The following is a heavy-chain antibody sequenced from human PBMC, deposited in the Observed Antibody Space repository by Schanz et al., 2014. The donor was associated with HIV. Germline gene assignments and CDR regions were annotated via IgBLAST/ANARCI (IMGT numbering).Heavy chain of an antibody. Sequence: QVQLVESGGGVVQPGGSLRLSCAASGFTFSSYGMHWVRQAPGKGLEWVAGISYDGSNKYYADSVKGRFTISRDNSKNTRYVQMTSLRAEDTAVYYCAKDRISGTTGVRCYYYGMDVWGQGTTVTVSS. D-gene: IGHD1-7*01. CDR3: AKDRISGTTGVRCYYYGMDV. CDR1: GFTFSSYG. CDR2: ISYDGSNK. J-gene: IGHJ6*02. V-gene: IGHV3-30*18.